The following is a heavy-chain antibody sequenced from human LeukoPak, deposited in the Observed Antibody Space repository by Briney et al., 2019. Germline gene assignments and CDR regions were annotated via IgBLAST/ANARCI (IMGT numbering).Heavy chain of an antibody. CDR1: GGSISSGGYY. CDR2: IYYSGST. D-gene: IGHD4-17*01. V-gene: IGHV4-31*03. J-gene: IGHJ4*02. CDR3: ARGRYGDYYFDY. Sequence: SQTLSLTCTVSGGSISSGGYYWSWIRQHPGKGLEWIGYIYYSGSTYYNPSLKSRVTISVDTSKNQFSLKLSSVTAADTAVYYCARGRYGDYYFDYRGQGTLVTVSS.